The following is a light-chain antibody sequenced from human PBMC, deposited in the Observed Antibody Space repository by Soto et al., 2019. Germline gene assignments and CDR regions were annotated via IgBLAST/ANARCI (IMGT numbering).Light chain of an antibody. CDR3: QQYDTSPPS. CDR2: RTF. Sequence: EIVLTQSPGTLSLSPGERATLSCRASQTIASRYLAWYQHQPGQSPRLLIYRTFARAPGIPDRCSGGGSGTDFTLTISRLEREDFAVYYCQQYDTSPPSFGQGTRLDIK. V-gene: IGKV3-20*01. J-gene: IGKJ5*01. CDR1: QTIASRY.